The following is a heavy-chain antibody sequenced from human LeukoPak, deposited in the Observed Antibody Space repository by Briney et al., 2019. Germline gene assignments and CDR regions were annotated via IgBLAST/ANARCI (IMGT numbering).Heavy chain of an antibody. Sequence: PGGSLRLSCAASGFTFSSYWMHWVRQAPGKGLVWVSRINSDGSSTSYADSVKGRFTVSRDNTKNTLYLQMNSLRAEDTAVYYCARDPLGYCSGGSCDWLDPWGQGTLVTVSS. CDR1: GFTFSSYW. J-gene: IGHJ5*02. D-gene: IGHD2-15*01. CDR3: ARDPLGYCSGGSCDWLDP. V-gene: IGHV3-74*01. CDR2: INSDGSST.